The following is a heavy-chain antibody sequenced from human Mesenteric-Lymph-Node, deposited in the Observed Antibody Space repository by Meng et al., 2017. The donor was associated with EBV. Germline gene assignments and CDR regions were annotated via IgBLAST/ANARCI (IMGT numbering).Heavy chain of an antibody. CDR2: INHSGST. J-gene: IGHJ4*02. CDR1: GGSFSGYY. D-gene: IGHD1-26*01. CDR3: ATQRSGSYSY. Sequence: VQVRQGGAGLLKPSETLSLTCAVYGGSFSGYYWSWIRQPPGKGLEWIGEINHSGSTNYNPSLKSRVTISVDTSKNQFSLKLSSVTAADTAVYYCATQRSGSYSYWGQGTLVTVSS. V-gene: IGHV4-34*01.